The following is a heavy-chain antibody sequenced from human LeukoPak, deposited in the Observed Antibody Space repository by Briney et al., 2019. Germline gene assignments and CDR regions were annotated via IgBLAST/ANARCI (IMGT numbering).Heavy chain of an antibody. CDR2: IYYSGST. V-gene: IGHV4-61*05. D-gene: IGHD3-9*01. CDR3: ARFPYFDRGNWFDP. CDR1: GGSISSSSYY. J-gene: IGHJ5*02. Sequence: PSETLSLTCTVSGGSISSSSYYWGWIRQPPGKGLEWIGYIYYSGSTNYNPSLKSRVTISVDTSKNQFSLKLSSVTAADTAVYYCARFPYFDRGNWFDPWGQGTLVTVSS.